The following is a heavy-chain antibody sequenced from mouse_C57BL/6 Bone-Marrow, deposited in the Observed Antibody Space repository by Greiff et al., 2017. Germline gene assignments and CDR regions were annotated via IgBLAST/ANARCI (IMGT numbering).Heavy chain of an antibody. CDR3: TGGAY. V-gene: IGHV6-3*01. J-gene: IGHJ3*01. Sequence: EVKVEESGGGLVQPGGSMKLSCVASGFTFSNYWMNWVRQSPEKGLEWVAQIRLKSDNYATHYAESVKGRFTISRDDSKSSVYLQINNLRAEDTGIYYCTGGAYWGQGTLVTVSA. CDR1: GFTFSNYW. CDR2: IRLKSDNYAT.